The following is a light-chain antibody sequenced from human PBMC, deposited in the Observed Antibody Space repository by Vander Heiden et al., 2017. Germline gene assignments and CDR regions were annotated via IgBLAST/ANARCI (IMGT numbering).Light chain of an antibody. V-gene: IGKV4-1*01. J-gene: IGKJ5*01. CDR1: QSVLYSSNNKNY. CDR3: QQYYTTLT. CDR2: WAS. Sequence: IVMTQSPDSLAVSLGEGATINCKSSQSVLYSSNNKNYLAWYRQKPGQPPELLIYWASTRESGVPDRFSGSGSGTDFTLTISSLQAEDVAVYYCQQYYTTLTFGQGTRLEIK.